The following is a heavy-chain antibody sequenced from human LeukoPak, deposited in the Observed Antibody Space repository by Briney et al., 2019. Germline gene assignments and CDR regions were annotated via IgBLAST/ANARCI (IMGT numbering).Heavy chain of an antibody. CDR3: ARVSPNTVTTPQYFDY. V-gene: IGHV3-7*01. J-gene: IGHJ4*02. CDR2: IKQDGSEK. CDR1: GFTFSSYW. Sequence: PGGSLRLSCAASGFTFSSYWMSWVRQAPGKGLEWVANIKQDGSEKYYVDSVKGRFTISRDNAKNSLCLQMNSLRAEDTAVYYCARVSPNTVTTPQYFDYWGQGTLVTVSS. D-gene: IGHD4-17*01.